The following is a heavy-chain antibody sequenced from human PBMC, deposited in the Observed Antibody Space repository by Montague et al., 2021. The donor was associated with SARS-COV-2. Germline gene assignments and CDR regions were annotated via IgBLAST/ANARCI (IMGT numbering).Heavy chain of an antibody. Sequence: SLRLSCAASGFTFYNYAMSWVRQAPDKGLEWVAVIYGGGISTYYADFVKGRFTIFRDNSKDTLYLDMNSLRAEDTAVYYCVSRYSLSPSYYGLDVWGQGTTVTVSS. D-gene: IGHD5-18*01. CDR2: IYGGGIST. J-gene: IGHJ6*02. CDR1: GFTFYNYA. V-gene: IGHV3-23*03. CDR3: VSRYSLSPSYYGLDV.